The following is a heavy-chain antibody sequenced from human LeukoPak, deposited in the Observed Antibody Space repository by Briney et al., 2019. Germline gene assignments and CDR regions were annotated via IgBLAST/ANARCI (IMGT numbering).Heavy chain of an antibody. CDR2: IYVGLYT. CDR1: GFDIAGNY. D-gene: IGHD1-14*01. V-gene: IGHV3-53*01. CDR3: VVVVEPPISDGFDG. Sequence: PGGSLRLSCAASGFDIAGNYMSWVRQAPGQGLEWVSAIYVGLYTVYGDSVKGRFSISRDNAGNTVSLRINSLTIEDTAVYYCVVVVEPPISDGFDGWGQGTMITVSS. J-gene: IGHJ3*01.